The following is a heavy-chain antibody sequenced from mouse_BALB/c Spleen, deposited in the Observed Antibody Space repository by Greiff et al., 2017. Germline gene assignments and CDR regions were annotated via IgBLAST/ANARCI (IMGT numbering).Heavy chain of an antibody. Sequence: DAGGGLVQPKGSLKLSCAASGFTFNTNAMHWVRQAPGKGLEWVARIRSKSNNYATYYADSVKDRFTISRDDSQSMLYLQMNNLKTEDTAMYYCVRDGYYAMDYWGQGTSVTVSS. CDR2: IRSKSNNYAT. J-gene: IGHJ4*01. CDR3: VRDGYYAMDY. CDR1: GFTFNTNA. V-gene: IGHV10S3*01.